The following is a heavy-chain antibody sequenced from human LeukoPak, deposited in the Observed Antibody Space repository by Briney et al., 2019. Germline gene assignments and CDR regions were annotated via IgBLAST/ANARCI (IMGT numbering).Heavy chain of an antibody. J-gene: IGHJ6*03. CDR3: ARAPASDYGDYVLDYYYMDV. Sequence: SETLSLTCTASGGSISSYYWSWIRQPPGKGLEWIGYIYYSGSTNYNPSLKSRVTISVDTSKNQFSLKLSSVTAADTAVYYCARAPASDYGDYVLDYYYMDVWGKGTTVTVSS. CDR2: IYYSGST. CDR1: GGSISSYY. V-gene: IGHV4-59*01. D-gene: IGHD4-17*01.